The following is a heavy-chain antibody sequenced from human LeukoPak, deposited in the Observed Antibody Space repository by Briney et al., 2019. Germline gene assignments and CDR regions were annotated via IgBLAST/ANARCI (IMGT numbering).Heavy chain of an antibody. Sequence: SVKVSCKASGGTFSSYAISWVRQAPGQGLEWMGRIIPILGIANYAQKFQGRVTITADKSTSTDYMELSSLRSEDTAVYYCAWAVAGRGSPYCCFGMDVWLRETTLSVS. CDR3: AWAVAGRGSPYCCFGMDV. J-gene: IGHJ6*02. CDR2: IIPILGIA. D-gene: IGHD6-19*01. V-gene: IGHV1-69*04. CDR1: GGTFSSYA.